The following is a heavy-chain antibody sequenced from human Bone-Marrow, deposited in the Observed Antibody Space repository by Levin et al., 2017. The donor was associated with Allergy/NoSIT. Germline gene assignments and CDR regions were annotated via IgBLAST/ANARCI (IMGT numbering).Heavy chain of an antibody. CDR2: ISSSGSTI. J-gene: IGHJ4*02. D-gene: IGHD1-20*01. CDR3: ARKGYNWNDYYFDY. CDR1: GFTFSSYE. Sequence: LSLTCAASGFTFSSYEMNWVRQAPGKGLEWVSYISSSGSTIYYADSVKGRFTISRDNAKNSLYLQMNSLRAEDTAVYYCARKGYNWNDYYFDYWGQGTLVTVSS. V-gene: IGHV3-48*03.